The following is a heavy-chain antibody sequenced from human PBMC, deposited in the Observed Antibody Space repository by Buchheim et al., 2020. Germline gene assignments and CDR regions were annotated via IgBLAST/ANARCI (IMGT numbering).Heavy chain of an antibody. CDR1: GFTFSSYG. Sequence: VQLVESGGGVVQPGRSLRLSCAASGFTFSSYGMHWVRQAPGKGLEWVADIWQDGSKKYYADSVKGRFTISRDNSKNTLYLQKNIRRDEDAAVYYCARDFYIGLRSMDDWGQGTT. J-gene: IGHJ6*02. CDR3: ARDFYIGLRSMDD. V-gene: IGHV3-33*01. CDR2: IWQDGSKK. D-gene: IGHD3-3*01.